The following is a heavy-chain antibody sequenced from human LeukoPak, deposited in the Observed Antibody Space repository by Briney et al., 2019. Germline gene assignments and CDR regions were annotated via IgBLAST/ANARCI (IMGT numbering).Heavy chain of an antibody. CDR3: AREDSYYDSSGASANDAFDI. J-gene: IGHJ3*02. V-gene: IGHV4-31*03. CDR2: IYYSGST. CDR1: GGSISSGGYY. D-gene: IGHD3-22*01. Sequence: PSETLSLTCTVSGGSISSGGYYWSWIRQHPGKGLEWIGYIYYSGSTYYNPSLKSRVTISVDTSKNQFSLKLSSVTAADTAVYYCAREDSYYDSSGASANDAFDIWGQGTMVTVSS.